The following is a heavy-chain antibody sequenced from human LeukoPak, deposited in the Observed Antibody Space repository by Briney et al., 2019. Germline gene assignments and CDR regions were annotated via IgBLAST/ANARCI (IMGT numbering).Heavy chain of an antibody. CDR1: GYTFTGYY. D-gene: IGHD2-21*01. CDR2: ITPTTGGA. V-gene: IGHV1-46*01. CDR3: ATSDSTTGNWFDP. J-gene: IGHJ5*02. Sequence: ASVTVSCKASGYTFTGYYMHWVRQAPGQGLDWMGIITPTTGGANYAQKFQGRVAMTRDTSTSTVYMELSSLTSGDTAVYYCATSDSTTGNWFDPWGQGTRVSVSS.